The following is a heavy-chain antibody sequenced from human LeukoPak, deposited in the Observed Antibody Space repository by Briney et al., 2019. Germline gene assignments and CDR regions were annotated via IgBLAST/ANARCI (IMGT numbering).Heavy chain of an antibody. CDR2: INPSGGST. CDR3: AGPLSSSGYYYYFDH. D-gene: IGHD3-22*01. Sequence: ASVKVSCKASGYTFTSYYMYWVRQAPGQGLEWMGIINPSGGSTSYAQKFQGRVTMTRDTSTSTVYMELSSLRSEDTAVHYCAGPLSSSGYYYYFDHWGQGTLVTVSS. CDR1: GYTFTSYY. V-gene: IGHV1-46*01. J-gene: IGHJ4*02.